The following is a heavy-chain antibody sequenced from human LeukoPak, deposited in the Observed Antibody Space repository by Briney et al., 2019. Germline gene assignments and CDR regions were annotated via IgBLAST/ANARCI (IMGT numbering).Heavy chain of an antibody. Sequence: GGSLRLSCAASGFTFSSYAMSWVRQAPGKGLEWMAFIRYDGSNKYYADSVKGRFTISRDNSKNTLYLQMNSLRAEDTAVYYCAKDGKRISMMVVVRAGYFQHWGQGTLVTVSS. V-gene: IGHV3-30*02. CDR3: AKDGKRISMMVVVRAGYFQH. D-gene: IGHD3-22*01. CDR2: IRYDGSNK. J-gene: IGHJ1*01. CDR1: GFTFSSYA.